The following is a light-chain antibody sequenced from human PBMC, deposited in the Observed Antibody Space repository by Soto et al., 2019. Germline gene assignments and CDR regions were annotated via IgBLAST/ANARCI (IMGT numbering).Light chain of an antibody. Sequence: QSALTQPASVSGSPGQSITISCTGTSSDIGAHDYVSWYRQHPGKAPKLLIYEVTNRPSGVSPRFSGSKSANTASLTISGLQVEDEADYYCASYTSTTTQVFGGGTKLTVL. V-gene: IGLV2-14*01. CDR1: SSDIGAHDY. CDR3: ASYTSTTTQV. CDR2: EVT. J-gene: IGLJ3*02.